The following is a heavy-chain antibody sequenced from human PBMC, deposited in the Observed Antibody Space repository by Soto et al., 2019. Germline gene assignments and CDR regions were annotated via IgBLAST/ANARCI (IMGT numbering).Heavy chain of an antibody. CDR3: ARGSRDSYTGSRIFDL. CDR2: TTDTDVDR. J-gene: IGHJ4*02. D-gene: IGHD3-10*01. CDR1: GITFRSRS. Sequence: GGSLRLSCVASGITFRSRSISWVRQAPWEGLERVSVTTDTDVDRKYADSVRGRFTISRDNSKNTLYLQMSSLRAEDSAVYYCARGSRDSYTGSRIFDLWGRGTRVTVSS. V-gene: IGHV3-23*01.